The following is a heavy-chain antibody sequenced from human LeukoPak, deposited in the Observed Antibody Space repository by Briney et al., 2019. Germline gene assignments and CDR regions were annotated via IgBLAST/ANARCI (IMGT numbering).Heavy chain of an antibody. V-gene: IGHV4-61*01. J-gene: IGHJ6*03. CDR2: IYYSGST. CDR1: GYSISSGYY. CDR3: AREVAGGYYPYYYYYMDV. D-gene: IGHD3-22*01. Sequence: NPSETLSLTCTVSGYSISSGYYWSWIRQPPGKGLEWIGYIYYSGSTNYNPSLKSRVTMSVDTSKNQFSLKLSSVTAADTAVYYCAREVAGGYYPYYYYYMDVWGKGTTVTVSS.